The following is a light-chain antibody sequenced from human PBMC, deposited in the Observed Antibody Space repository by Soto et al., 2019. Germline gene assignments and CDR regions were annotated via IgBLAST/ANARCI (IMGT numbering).Light chain of an antibody. CDR1: QSVSSSY. Sequence: EIVLTQSPGTLSLSPRERATLSCRASQSVSSSYLARYQQKPGQAPRLLIYGASSRATGIPDRFSGSGSGTGFTLTISRLEPEDYAVYYCQQYGSSPPDFGGGTKVEIK. CDR3: QQYGSSPPD. J-gene: IGKJ4*01. V-gene: IGKV3-20*01. CDR2: GAS.